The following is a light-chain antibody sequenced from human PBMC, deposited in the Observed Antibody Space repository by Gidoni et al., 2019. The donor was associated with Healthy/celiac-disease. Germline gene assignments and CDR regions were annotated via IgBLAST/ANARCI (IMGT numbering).Light chain of an antibody. V-gene: IGKV3-11*01. CDR3: QQRRGT. Sequence: EIVLTQSPATLSLSPGERATLSCRASQSISTYLAWYQQKRGQAPTLLIYDASNRATGTPARFSGSGSGTDFTLTISSLEPEDFAVYYCQQRRGTFGGGTKVEIK. J-gene: IGKJ4*01. CDR1: QSISTY. CDR2: DAS.